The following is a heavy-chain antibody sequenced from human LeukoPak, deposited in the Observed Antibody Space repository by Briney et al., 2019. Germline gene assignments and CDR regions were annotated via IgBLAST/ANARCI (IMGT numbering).Heavy chain of an antibody. Sequence: PSQTLPLTCTVSGGSISSGDYYWSWIRQPPGKGLEWIGYIYYSGSTYYSPSLKSRVTISVDTSKNQFSLKLSSVTAADTAVYYCARGGPPSLYDSSGYYPDYWGQGTLVTVSS. CDR1: GGSISSGDYY. CDR3: ARGGPPSLYDSSGYYPDY. J-gene: IGHJ4*02. D-gene: IGHD3-22*01. V-gene: IGHV4-30-4*01. CDR2: IYYSGST.